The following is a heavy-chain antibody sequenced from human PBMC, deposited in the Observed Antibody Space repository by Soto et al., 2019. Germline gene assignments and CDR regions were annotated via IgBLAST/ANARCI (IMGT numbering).Heavy chain of an antibody. CDR1: GVSISSGDYY. Sequence: QVQLQESAPGLVKPSQTLSLTCTVSGVSISSGDYYWSWIRQPPGKGPEWLGDSYYTGSTSYDQSLNSRVTTSVDTTKNQFSLKLSSVTAAHTAGYYCARDPLTGHYDSSGYSPLWGQGTLVTVSS. CDR3: ARDPLTGHYDSSGYSPL. D-gene: IGHD3-22*01. J-gene: IGHJ4*02. V-gene: IGHV4-30-4*01. CDR2: SYYTGST.